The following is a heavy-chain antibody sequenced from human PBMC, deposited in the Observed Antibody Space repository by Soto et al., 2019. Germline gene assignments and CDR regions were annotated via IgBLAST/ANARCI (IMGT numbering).Heavy chain of an antibody. CDR1: GGSISSSSSY. CDR3: AGHPQQQLANWFDP. Sequence: QLQLQESGPGLVKPSETLSLTCTVSGGSISSSSSYWGWIRQPPGKGLGWFGSIYYSGSTYYNPSLKGRVTTSVDTSKNRCALRLSSATAADTAVYYCAGHPQQQLANWFDPWGQGTLVTVSS. CDR2: IYYSGST. V-gene: IGHV4-39*01. D-gene: IGHD6-13*01. J-gene: IGHJ5*02.